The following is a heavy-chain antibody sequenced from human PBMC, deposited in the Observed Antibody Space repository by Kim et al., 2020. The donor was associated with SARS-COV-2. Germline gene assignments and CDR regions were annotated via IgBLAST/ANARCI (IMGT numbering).Heavy chain of an antibody. D-gene: IGHD6-19*01. V-gene: IGHV4-34*01. CDR3: ARGTRQWLIRGPYYYYMDV. J-gene: IGHJ6*03. CDR2: INHSGST. Sequence: SETLSLTCAVYGGSFSGYYWSWIRQPPGKGLEWIGEINHSGSTNYNPSLKSRVTISVDTSKNQFSLKLSTVTAADTAVYYCARGTRQWLIRGPYYYYMDVWGKGTTVTGSS. CDR1: GGSFSGYY.